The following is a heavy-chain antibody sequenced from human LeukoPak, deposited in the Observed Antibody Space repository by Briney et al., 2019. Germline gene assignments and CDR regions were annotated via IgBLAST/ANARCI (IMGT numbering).Heavy chain of an antibody. V-gene: IGHV3-21*01. Sequence: PGGSLRLSCAASGFAFSSFGMNWVRQAPGKGLEWVSSITGSSTYIFYADSVKGRFTVSRDNAKNSLYLQMNSLRAEDTAVYYCAREAGYCSSTSCEEDYYYYYMDVWGKGTTVTVSS. D-gene: IGHD2-2*03. CDR3: AREAGYCSSTSCEEDYYYYYMDV. CDR2: ITGSSTYI. CDR1: GFAFSSFG. J-gene: IGHJ6*03.